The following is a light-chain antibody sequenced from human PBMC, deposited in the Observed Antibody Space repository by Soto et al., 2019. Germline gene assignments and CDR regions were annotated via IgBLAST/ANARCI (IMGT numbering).Light chain of an antibody. CDR2: AAS. CDR1: QGISNY. V-gene: IGKV1-27*01. Sequence: DIQMTQSPSSLSASVGDRVTITCRASQGISNYLAWYQQKPGKVPKLLIYAASTLQSGVPSRFSGSGSGTEFTLTISILQPEDVATYCCQKHNSAPWTFGQGTKVDIK. J-gene: IGKJ1*01. CDR3: QKHNSAPWT.